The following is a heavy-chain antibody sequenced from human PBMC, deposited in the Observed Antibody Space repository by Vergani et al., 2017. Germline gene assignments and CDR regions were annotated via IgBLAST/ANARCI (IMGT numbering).Heavy chain of an antibody. CDR3: ARARCIETCYMSNWLDS. D-gene: IGHD3-9*01. V-gene: IGHV3-74*03. J-gene: IGHJ5*01. CDR2: IKSDGSIT. Sequence: VQLVESGGGVVQPGRSLRLSCAASGYTFSTYGLHWVRQVPGKGLLWVSRIKSDGSITAYADSVKGRFTISRDNAQNTLYLQMNSLRVEDTGVYYCARARCIETCYMSNWLDSWGHGTLVTVSS. CDR1: GYTFSTYG.